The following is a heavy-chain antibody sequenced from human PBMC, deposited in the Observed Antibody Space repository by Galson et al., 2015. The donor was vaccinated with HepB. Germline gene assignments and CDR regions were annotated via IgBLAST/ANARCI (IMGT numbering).Heavy chain of an antibody. J-gene: IGHJ6*02. CDR2: IIPFFGTP. Sequence: SVKVSCKASGGTFSKYAITWVRQAPGQGLEWMGGIIPFFGTPIYAQRFQGRVTITADESTPTAHMELSSLRSDDTAVFYCALARDPNPTYYSSVNYGMDIWGQGTTVTVSS. CDR3: ALARDPNPTYYSSVNYGMDI. CDR1: GGTFSKYA. D-gene: IGHD2-2*01. V-gene: IGHV1-69*13.